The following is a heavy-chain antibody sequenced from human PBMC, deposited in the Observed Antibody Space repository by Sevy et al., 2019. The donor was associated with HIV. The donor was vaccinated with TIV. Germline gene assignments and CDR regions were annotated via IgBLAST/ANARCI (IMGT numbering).Heavy chain of an antibody. Sequence: GGSLRLSCVASGFSFSLYAMSWVRQAPGKGLEWVSAISGGGGSTYYADSVKGRFTISRDTSKNTPSLQMTSLRAEDTAVYYCAKEGTWYGRDYFDYWGQGTLVTVSS. V-gene: IGHV3-23*01. CDR2: ISGGGGST. CDR1: GFSFSLYA. CDR3: AKEGTWYGRDYFDY. D-gene: IGHD6-13*01. J-gene: IGHJ4*02.